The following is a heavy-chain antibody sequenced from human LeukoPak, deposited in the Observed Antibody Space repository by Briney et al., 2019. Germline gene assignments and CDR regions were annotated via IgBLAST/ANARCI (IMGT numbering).Heavy chain of an antibody. CDR1: GFTFSNFG. V-gene: IGHV3-30*18. CDR2: ISYDGSNK. J-gene: IGHJ4*03. CDR3: AKDHSSGYFDF. D-gene: IGHD6-19*01. Sequence: GGSLRLSCAASGFTFSNFGMHWVRQAPGKGLEWVSVISYDGSNKYYADSVKGRFTISRDSPKSTLYLQMNSLRAEDTALYYCAKDHSSGYFDFWGQGALVTVSS.